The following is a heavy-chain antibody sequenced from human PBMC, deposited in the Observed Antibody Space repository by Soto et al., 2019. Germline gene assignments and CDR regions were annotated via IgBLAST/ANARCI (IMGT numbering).Heavy chain of an antibody. Sequence: EVQLVESGGGVVQPGGSLRLSCTASGFTFNTHWMHWVRQAPGKGLVWVSRIYFDGITTNYADSVKGRLTVSRDNAKKTVYQHVNTLRDEDTAVYYCARGSAMGVDYWGQGTLVTVSS. V-gene: IGHV3-74*01. CDR3: ARGSAMGVDY. CDR1: GFTFNTHW. J-gene: IGHJ4*02. D-gene: IGHD1-26*01. CDR2: IYFDGITT.